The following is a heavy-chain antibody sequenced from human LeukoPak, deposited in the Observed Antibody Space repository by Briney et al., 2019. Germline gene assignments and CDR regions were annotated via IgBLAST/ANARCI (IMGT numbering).Heavy chain of an antibody. CDR2: ISFDGSNK. V-gene: IGHV3-30*18. CDR1: GFTFSSYG. Sequence: PGGSLRLSCSASGFTFSSYGMHWVRQAPGMGLEWVAVISFDGSNKYYADSVKGRFTISRDNSKNTLYLQMNSLRAEDTAVYYCAKVGTLAVTTEPYFDYWGQGTLVTVSS. D-gene: IGHD4-17*01. J-gene: IGHJ4*02. CDR3: AKVGTLAVTTEPYFDY.